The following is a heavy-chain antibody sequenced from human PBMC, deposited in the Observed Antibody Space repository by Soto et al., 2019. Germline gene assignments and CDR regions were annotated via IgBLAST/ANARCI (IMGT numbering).Heavy chain of an antibody. D-gene: IGHD2-15*01. CDR1: GYTFTSYG. CDR3: ARGYCSGGSCYYHWFDP. Sequence: QVQLVQSGAEVKKPGASVKVSCKASGYTFTSYGISWVRQAPGQGLEWMGWISAYNGNTNYAQKLQGRVTMTTDTSTSTAYMELRSLRPDDKAVYYCARGYCSGGSCYYHWFDPWGQGTLVTVSS. J-gene: IGHJ5*02. CDR2: ISAYNGNT. V-gene: IGHV1-18*01.